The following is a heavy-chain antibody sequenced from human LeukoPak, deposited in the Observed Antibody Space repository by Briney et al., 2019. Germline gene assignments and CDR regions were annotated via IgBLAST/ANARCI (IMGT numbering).Heavy chain of an antibody. CDR1: GASISSGAYY. CDR3: ARARMYCSSTSCPEYFQH. J-gene: IGHJ1*01. Sequence: PSQTLSLTRTVSGASISSGAYYWSWVRQHPGKGLEWIGYIYYSGSTYYNPSLKSRGTISVDTSKNQFSLKLSSVTAADTAVYYCARARMYCSSTSCPEYFQHWGQGTLVTVSS. V-gene: IGHV4-30-4*08. CDR2: IYYSGST. D-gene: IGHD2-2*01.